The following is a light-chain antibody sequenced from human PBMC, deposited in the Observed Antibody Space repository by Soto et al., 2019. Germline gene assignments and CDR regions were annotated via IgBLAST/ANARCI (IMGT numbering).Light chain of an antibody. CDR3: SSYAGINNLGV. Sequence: QSALTQPPSASGSPGQSVTISCTGTRSDVGGYKYVSWYQQHPGKAPKLMIFEVNKRPSGVPDRFSGSKSGNTASLTVSVLQAEDEADYYCSSYAGINNLGVFGTGTKLTVI. CDR1: RSDVGGYKY. J-gene: IGLJ1*01. V-gene: IGLV2-8*01. CDR2: EVN.